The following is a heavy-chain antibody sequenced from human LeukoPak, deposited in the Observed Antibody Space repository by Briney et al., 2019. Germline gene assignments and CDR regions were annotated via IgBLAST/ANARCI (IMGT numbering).Heavy chain of an antibody. V-gene: IGHV3-66*01. J-gene: IGHJ6*02. CDR2: IYSGGRT. D-gene: IGHD3-10*01. CDR1: GFTVSTNY. Sequence: GGSLRLSCAASGFTVSTNYMNWVRQAPGKGLEWVSVIYSGGRTYYADSVKGRFTIYRDNSKNTLYLQMNSLRADDTAVYYCARDARVRDSLLDYGMDVWGQGTTVAVSS. CDR3: ARDARVRDSLLDYGMDV.